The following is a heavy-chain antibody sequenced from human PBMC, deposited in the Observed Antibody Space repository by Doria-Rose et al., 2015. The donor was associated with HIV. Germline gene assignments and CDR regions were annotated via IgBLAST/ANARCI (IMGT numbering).Heavy chain of an antibody. V-gene: IGHV2-26*01. CDR3: ARIKSSRWYHKYYVDF. J-gene: IGHJ4*02. D-gene: IGHD6-13*01. CDR1: GVSLSSPGMG. CDR2: ICSYDAR. Sequence: QVTLKESGPVLVKPTETLTLTYTVSGVSLSSPGMGVRWIRQPPGKALEWLANICSYDARYYNTSLKSRHTISRVTSKCQVLLTMTDMDPVDTATYYCARIKSSRWYHKYYVDFWGQGTLVIVS.